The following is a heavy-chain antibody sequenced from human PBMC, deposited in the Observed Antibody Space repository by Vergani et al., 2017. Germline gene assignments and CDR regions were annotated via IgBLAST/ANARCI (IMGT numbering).Heavy chain of an antibody. CDR3: AKDNVPGYYDSNGYCDY. CDR1: GFSFSSYS. CDR2: ISGSGGFT. J-gene: IGHJ4*02. D-gene: IGHD3-22*01. Sequence: EVQLVESGGGLVKPGGSLRLSCAASGFSFSSYSMNWVRQAPGKGLEWVASISGSGGFTYYADSVKGRFTISRDNSKNTMFLQMNNLRAEDTAVYYCAKDNVPGYYDSNGYCDYWGKGTLVTVSS. V-gene: IGHV3-21*02.